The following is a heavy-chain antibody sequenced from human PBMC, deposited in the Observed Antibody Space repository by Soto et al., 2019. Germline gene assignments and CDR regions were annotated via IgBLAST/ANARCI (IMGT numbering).Heavy chain of an antibody. V-gene: IGHV4-4*09. J-gene: IGHJ6*01. CDR2: IFHNGNT. CDR3: ARRRGGYSLDV. Sequence: QVQLQESGPGLVRPSETLSLTCVVSGASMTNNYWTWIRQTPGRKLEWIGYIFHNGNTKYNPSLFGRLSMSIDTSKSQFSLNLTSVTAADTAVYYCARRRGGYSLDVW. D-gene: IGHD3-16*01. CDR1: GASMTNNY.